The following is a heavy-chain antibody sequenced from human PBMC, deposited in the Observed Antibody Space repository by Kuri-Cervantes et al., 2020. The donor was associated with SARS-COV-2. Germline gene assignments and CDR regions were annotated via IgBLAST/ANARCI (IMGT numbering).Heavy chain of an antibody. D-gene: IGHD2-8*01. Sequence: LSLTCAASGFTFSSYAMHWVRQAPGKGLEWVAVISYDGSNKYYADSVKGRFTISRDNAKNSVYLQMESLRAEDTAVYYCARAPNYCANGACYFNGFDYWGQGTLVTVSS. CDR3: ARAPNYCANGACYFNGFDY. CDR2: ISYDGSNK. J-gene: IGHJ4*02. V-gene: IGHV3-30-3*01. CDR1: GFTFSSYA.